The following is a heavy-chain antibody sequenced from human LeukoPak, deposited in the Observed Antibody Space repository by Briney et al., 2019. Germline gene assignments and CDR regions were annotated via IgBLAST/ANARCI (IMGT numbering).Heavy chain of an antibody. CDR1: GGSFSGYY. CDR2: IYYSGST. CDR3: ASNTGPDFGYYYMDV. V-gene: IGHV4-34*01. D-gene: IGHD1-14*01. Sequence: PSETLSLTCAVYGGSFSGYYWSWIRQPPGKGLEWIGSIYYSGSTYYNPSLKSRVTISVDTSKNQFSLKLSSVTAADTAVYYCASNTGPDFGYYYMDVWGKGTTVTISS. J-gene: IGHJ6*03.